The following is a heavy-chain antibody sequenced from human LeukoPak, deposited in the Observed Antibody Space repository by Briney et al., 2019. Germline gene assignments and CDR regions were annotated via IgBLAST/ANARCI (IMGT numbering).Heavy chain of an antibody. CDR3: ARGYSLDY. D-gene: IGHD5-18*01. CDR1: GGSISSGGYS. J-gene: IGHJ4*02. CDR2: IYHSGST. V-gene: IGHV4-30-2*01. Sequence: NSSETLSLTCAVSGGSISSGGYSWSWIRQPPGKGLEWIGYIYHSGSTYYNPSLKSRVTISVDRAKNQFSLKLSSVTAADTAVYYCARGYSLDYWGQGTLVTVSS.